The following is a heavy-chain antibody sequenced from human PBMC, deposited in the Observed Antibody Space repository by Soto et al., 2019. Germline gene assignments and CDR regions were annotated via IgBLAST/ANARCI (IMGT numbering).Heavy chain of an antibody. CDR3: ARGQVVAAQH. V-gene: IGHV4-30-2*01. Sequence: QLQLQESGSGLVKPSQTLSLTCAVSGGSISSGGYSWSWIRQPPGKGLEWIGYIYHSGSTYYHPSLXSXVXIXLDRSKNQFSLKLSSVTAEDTAVYYCARGQVVAAQHWGQGTLVTVSS. CDR2: IYHSGST. D-gene: IGHD2-15*01. J-gene: IGHJ4*02. CDR1: GGSISSGGYS.